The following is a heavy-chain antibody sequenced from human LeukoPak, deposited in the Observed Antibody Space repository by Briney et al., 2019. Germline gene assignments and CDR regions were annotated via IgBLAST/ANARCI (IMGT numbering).Heavy chain of an antibody. V-gene: IGHV4-61*02. CDR3: ARGGRYPRSYYYYMDV. CDR1: GGSISSGSYY. J-gene: IGHJ6*03. Sequence: TLSLTCTVSGGSISSGSYYWSWIRQPAGKGLEWIGRIHTSGSTNYNPSLKSRVTISVDTSKNQFSLKLSSVTAADTAVYYCARGGRYPRSYYYYMDVWGKGTTVTISS. CDR2: IHTSGST. D-gene: IGHD2-2*02.